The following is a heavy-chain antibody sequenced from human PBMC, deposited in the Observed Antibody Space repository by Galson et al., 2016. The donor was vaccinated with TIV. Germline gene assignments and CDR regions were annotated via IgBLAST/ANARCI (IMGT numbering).Heavy chain of an antibody. V-gene: IGHV5-51*01. D-gene: IGHD3-22*01. J-gene: IGHJ2*01. CDR2: VYPGNSHT. Sequence: QSGAEVKKTGESLKISCRGSGYPFSGYYIDWVRQVPGKGLEWMGIVYPGNSHTVYSPSFEGQVTISADKSISTAYLQWSSLKASDTAMYYCARHDSSAFSNWYFNLWGRGTLVTVSS. CDR1: GYPFSGYY. CDR3: ARHDSSAFSNWYFNL.